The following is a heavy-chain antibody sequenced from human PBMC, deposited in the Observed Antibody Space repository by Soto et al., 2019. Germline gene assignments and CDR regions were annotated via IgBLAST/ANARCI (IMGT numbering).Heavy chain of an antibody. CDR1: GFIFSSYA. CDR2: ISHGGNEK. J-gene: IGHJ6*02. V-gene: IGHV3-30*18. D-gene: IGHD3-10*01. Sequence: QVQLLESGGGVVQPGRSLRLYCAASGFIFSSYAMPWVRQAPGKGLEWVAVISHGGNEKYYADSVEGRFTISRDNSKNMVYLQMNGLRPEDTAVYYCAKVSSDRGYYYFATDVWGQGTTVTVSS. CDR3: AKVSSDRGYYYFATDV.